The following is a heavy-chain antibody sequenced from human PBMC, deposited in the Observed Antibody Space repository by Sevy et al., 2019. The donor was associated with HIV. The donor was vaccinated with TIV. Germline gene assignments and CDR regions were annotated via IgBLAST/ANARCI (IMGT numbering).Heavy chain of an antibody. V-gene: IGHV1-18*01. D-gene: IGHD3-22*01. Sequence: ASVKVSCEASGYTFTSYGIIWVRQAPGQGLEWMGWISAYNGNTNYAQRLQGRVTMTTDTSTSTAYMELTGLRSDDTAVYYCARGARKYYDSSGYYYPPSYWGQGTLVTVSS. CDR3: ARGARKYYDSSGYYYPPSY. CDR1: GYTFTSYG. J-gene: IGHJ4*02. CDR2: ISAYNGNT.